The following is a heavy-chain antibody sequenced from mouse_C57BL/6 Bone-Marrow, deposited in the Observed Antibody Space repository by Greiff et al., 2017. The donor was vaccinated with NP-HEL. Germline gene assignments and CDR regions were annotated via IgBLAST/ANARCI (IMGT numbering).Heavy chain of an antibody. D-gene: IGHD2-3*01. J-gene: IGHJ2*01. CDR1: GYAFSSSW. V-gene: IGHV1-82*01. Sequence: QVQLQRSGPELVKPGASVKISCKASGYAFSSSWMNWVKQRPGKGLEWIGRIYPGDGDTNYNGKFKGKATLTADKSSSTAYMQLSSLTSEDSAVYFCARWDGYSDYWGQGTTLTVSS. CDR2: IYPGDGDT. CDR3: ARWDGYSDY.